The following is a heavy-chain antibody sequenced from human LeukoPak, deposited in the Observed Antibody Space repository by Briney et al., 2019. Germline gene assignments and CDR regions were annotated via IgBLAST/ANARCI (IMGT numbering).Heavy chain of an antibody. CDR2: IYYSGST. D-gene: IGHD2-15*01. V-gene: IGHV4-39*07. Sequence: SETLSLTCTVSGGSISSSSYYWGWIRQPPGKGLEWIGSIYYSGSTNYNPSLKSRVTISVDTSKNQFSLKLSSVTAADTAVYYCARGQRVVGPTFFDYWGQGTLVTVSS. J-gene: IGHJ4*02. CDR1: GGSISSSSYY. CDR3: ARGQRVVGPTFFDY.